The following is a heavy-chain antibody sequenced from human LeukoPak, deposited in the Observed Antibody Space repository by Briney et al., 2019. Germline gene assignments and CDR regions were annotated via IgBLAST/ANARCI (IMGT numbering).Heavy chain of an antibody. CDR3: ARNYYDSGGYWFDP. CDR1: GGSISSYY. J-gene: IGHJ5*02. Sequence: SETLSLTCTVSGGSISSYYWTWIRQPPGKGLEWIGYIYYSGSTNYNPSLKSRVTISVDTSKNQFSLKLSSVTAAETAVYYCARNYYDSGGYWFDPRCQGTLVTVSS. V-gene: IGHV4-59*01. CDR2: IYYSGST. D-gene: IGHD3-22*01.